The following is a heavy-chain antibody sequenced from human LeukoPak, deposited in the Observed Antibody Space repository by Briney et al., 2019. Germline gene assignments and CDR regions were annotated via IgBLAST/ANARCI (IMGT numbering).Heavy chain of an antibody. CDR2: ISSSSSVT. D-gene: IGHD3-10*01. CDR3: TRDRRRAMFRGVEGVDY. Sequence: GGSLRLSCAASVFTFSDYYMSWIRQAPGRGLEGVSYISSSSSVTNYADSVKGRFTISIDNVKNSLFLQMHSLRDEDTAVYYCTRDRRRAMFRGVEGVDYWGQGTLVTVSS. CDR1: VFTFSDYY. V-gene: IGHV3-11*06. J-gene: IGHJ4*02.